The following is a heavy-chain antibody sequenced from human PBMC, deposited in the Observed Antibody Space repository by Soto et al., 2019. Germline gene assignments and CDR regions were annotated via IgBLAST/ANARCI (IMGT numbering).Heavy chain of an antibody. CDR2: IYYSGNT. J-gene: IGHJ6*03. V-gene: IGHV4-59*11. Sequence: SETLSLTCTVSGAFISRHYWSWIRQPPGKGLEWIGYIYYSGNTNYHPSLKSRVTLSVDTSKNQFSLQLSSVTAADTAVYYCARRIDTVNGSIAAAGTTGYYYYMDVWGKGTTVTVSS. D-gene: IGHD6-13*01. CDR3: ARRIDTVNGSIAAAGTTGYYYYMDV. CDR1: GAFISRHY.